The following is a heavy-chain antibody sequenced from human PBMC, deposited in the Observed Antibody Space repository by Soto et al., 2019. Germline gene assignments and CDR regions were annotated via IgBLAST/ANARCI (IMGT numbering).Heavy chain of an antibody. Sequence: GGSLRLSCAASGFTFSSYSMNWVRQAPGKGLEWVSSISSSSSYIYYADSVKGRFTISRDNAKNSLYLQMNSLRAEDTAVYYCASSLAVIAAAGPLGMDVWGQGTTVTVSS. J-gene: IGHJ6*02. CDR1: GFTFSSYS. D-gene: IGHD6-13*01. V-gene: IGHV3-21*01. CDR2: ISSSSSYI. CDR3: ASSLAVIAAAGPLGMDV.